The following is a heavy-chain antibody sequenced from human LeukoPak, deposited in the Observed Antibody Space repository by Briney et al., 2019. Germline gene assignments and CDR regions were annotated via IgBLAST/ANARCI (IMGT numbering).Heavy chain of an antibody. CDR2: IYHSGST. J-gene: IGHJ6*02. CDR1: GGSISSGGYS. D-gene: IGHD4-17*01. V-gene: IGHV4-30-2*01. Sequence: SQTLSLTCAVSGGSISSGGYSWSWIRQPPGKGLEWIGYIYHSGSTYYNPSLKSRVTISVDRSKNQFSLKLSSVTAADTAVYYCARGGTVTLYYYCGMDVWGQGTTVTVSS. CDR3: ARGGTVTLYYYCGMDV.